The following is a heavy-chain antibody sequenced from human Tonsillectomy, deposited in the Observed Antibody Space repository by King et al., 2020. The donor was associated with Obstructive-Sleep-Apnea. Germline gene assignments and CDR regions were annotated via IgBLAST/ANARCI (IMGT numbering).Heavy chain of an antibody. CDR1: GYTFTGYY. CDR2: INPNSGGT. D-gene: IGHD5-18*01. Sequence: QLVQSGSEVKKPGASVKVSFKASGYTFTGYYMHWVRQAPGQGLEWMGWINPNSGGTNYAHNFQGWVTMTRDTSISTAYMELSRLTSDDTAVYYCARSDTAMAPFDSWGQGTLVTVSS. J-gene: IGHJ4*02. V-gene: IGHV1-2*04. CDR3: ARSDTAMAPFDS.